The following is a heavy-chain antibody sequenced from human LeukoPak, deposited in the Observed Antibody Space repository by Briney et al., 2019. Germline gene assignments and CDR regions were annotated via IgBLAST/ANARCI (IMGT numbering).Heavy chain of an antibody. V-gene: IGHV4-59*08. Sequence: SETLSLTCTVSGGSISSYYWSWIRQPPGKGLEWIGDIYYRGSTYYNPSLKSRLSISIDTSNNQFSLTLNSVTAADTALYFCARRRYYDSTGYLDWGQGTLVTVSS. J-gene: IGHJ1*01. D-gene: IGHD3-22*01. CDR3: ARRRYYDSTGYLD. CDR1: GGSISSYY. CDR2: IYYRGST.